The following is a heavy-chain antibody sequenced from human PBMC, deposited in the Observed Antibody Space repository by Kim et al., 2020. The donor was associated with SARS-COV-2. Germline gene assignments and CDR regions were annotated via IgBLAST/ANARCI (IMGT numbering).Heavy chain of an antibody. Sequence: SETLSLTCTVSGGSISSGGHYWGWIRQHPGKGLEWIGYIYYSGSAYYNPSLKSRVTISVDTSKSQFSLQLTSLTAADTAVYYCARGFSPFYSSSGSFFD. J-gene: IGHJ4*01. D-gene: IGHD3-10*01. CDR2: IYYSGSA. V-gene: IGHV4-31*03. CDR1: GGSISSGGHY. CDR3: ARGFSPFYSSSGSFFD.